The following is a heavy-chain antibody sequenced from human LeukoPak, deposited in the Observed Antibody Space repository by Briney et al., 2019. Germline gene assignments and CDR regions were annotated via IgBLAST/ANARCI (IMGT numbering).Heavy chain of an antibody. D-gene: IGHD3-9*01. J-gene: IGHJ4*02. CDR1: GGSFSGYY. V-gene: IGHV4-34*01. CDR3: ARGDFDQPYFDY. Sequence: PSETLSLTCAVYGGSFSGYYWSWIRQPPGKGLEWVGEINHSGSTNYNPSLKSRVTISVDTSKNQFFLKLSSVTAADTAVYYCARGDFDQPYFDYWGQGTLVTVSS. CDR2: INHSGST.